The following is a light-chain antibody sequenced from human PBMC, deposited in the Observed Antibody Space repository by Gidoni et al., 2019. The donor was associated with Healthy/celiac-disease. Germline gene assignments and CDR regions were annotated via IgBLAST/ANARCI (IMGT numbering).Light chain of an antibody. V-gene: IGKV1-39*01. Sequence: GDRVTITCRASQSISSYLNWYQQKPGKAPKLLIYAASSLQSGVPSRFSGSGSGTDFTLTISSLQPEDFATYYCQQSYSTPQTFGQVTKVEIK. CDR3: QQSYSTPQT. CDR1: QSISSY. J-gene: IGKJ1*01. CDR2: AAS.